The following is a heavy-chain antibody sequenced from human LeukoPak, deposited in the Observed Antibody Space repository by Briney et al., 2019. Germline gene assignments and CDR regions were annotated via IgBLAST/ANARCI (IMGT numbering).Heavy chain of an antibody. CDR3: ASRQYYYDAVGFDP. D-gene: IGHD3-22*01. CDR1: GGTFSSYA. J-gene: IGHJ5*02. CDR2: IIPIFGIA. Sequence: ASVKFSCKASGGTFSSYAVSWVRQAPGQGLEWMGRIIPIFGIANYAQKFQGRVTITADKSTSTAYMELSSLRSEDTAVYYCASRQYYYDAVGFDPWGQGTLVTVSS. V-gene: IGHV1-69*04.